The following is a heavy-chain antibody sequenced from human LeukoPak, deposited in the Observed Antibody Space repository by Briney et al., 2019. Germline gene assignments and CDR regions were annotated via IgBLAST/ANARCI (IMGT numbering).Heavy chain of an antibody. CDR1: GYTFTSYD. CDR2: MNPNSGNT. Sequence: ASVKVSCKASGYTFTSYDINWVRQATGQGLEWMGWMNPNSGNTGHAQKFQGRVTMTRNTSISTAYMELSSLRSEDTAVYYCVKGLHYDSGSYSMGYWGQGTLVTVSS. V-gene: IGHV1-8*01. D-gene: IGHD3-10*01. J-gene: IGHJ4*02. CDR3: VKGLHYDSGSYSMGY.